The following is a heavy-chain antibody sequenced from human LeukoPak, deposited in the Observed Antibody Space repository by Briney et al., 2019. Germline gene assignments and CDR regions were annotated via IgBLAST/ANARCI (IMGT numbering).Heavy chain of an antibody. D-gene: IGHD2-2*01. V-gene: IGHV3-48*03. J-gene: IGHJ4*02. CDR3: ARLPSYCSSTSCLDY. CDR2: ISRSGSSI. Sequence: GGSLRLSCAASGFTFNIYEMNWVRQAPGKGLEWVSYISRSGSSIYYADSVKGRFTISRDNAKNSLYLQMSSLRAEDTSVYYCARLPSYCSSTSCLDYWGQGTLVTVSS. CDR1: GFTFNIYE.